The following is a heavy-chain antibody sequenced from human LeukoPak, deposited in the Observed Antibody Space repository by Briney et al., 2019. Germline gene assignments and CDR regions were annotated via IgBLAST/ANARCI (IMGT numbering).Heavy chain of an antibody. J-gene: IGHJ3*02. CDR1: GFTFSSYA. D-gene: IGHD3-16*01. CDR2: ISSNGGST. Sequence: GGSLRLSCAASGFTFSSYAMHWVRQAPGKGLEYVSAISSNGGSTYYANSVKGRFTISRDDSKNTLYLQMNSLKTEDTAVYYCTTGGLVYAFDIWGQGTMVTVSS. CDR3: TTGGLVYAFDI. V-gene: IGHV3-64*01.